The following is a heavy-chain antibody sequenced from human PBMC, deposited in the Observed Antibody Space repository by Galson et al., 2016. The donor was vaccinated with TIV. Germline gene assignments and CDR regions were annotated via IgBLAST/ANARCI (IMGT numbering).Heavy chain of an antibody. CDR2: INSYNGDT. CDR3: ATSELQTGPYYFEY. CDR1: GYTFTDYA. Sequence: SVKVSCKASGYTFTDYAISWVRQAPGQGLEWMGWINSYNGDTNFAQKFQGRVTMTTDTSTSTAYMELGNLRSDDTAVYYCATSELQTGPYYFEYWGQGSLVIVSS. V-gene: IGHV1-18*01. J-gene: IGHJ4*02. D-gene: IGHD1-14*01.